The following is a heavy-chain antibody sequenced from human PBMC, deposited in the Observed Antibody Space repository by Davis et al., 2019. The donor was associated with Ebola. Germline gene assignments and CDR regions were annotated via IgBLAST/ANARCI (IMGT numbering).Heavy chain of an antibody. V-gene: IGHV3-23*01. CDR2: ISYSGGST. J-gene: IGHJ2*01. D-gene: IGHD3-22*01. CDR1: GFTFTTYA. Sequence: GESLKISCAASGFTFTTYALSWVRQAPGQGLEWVSTISYSGGSTYYADSVKGRFTISRDNSKNTLYLQMNSLRAEDTAVYYCARGESYYDSSGYRNWYFDLWGRGTLVTVSS. CDR3: ARGESYYDSSGYRNWYFDL.